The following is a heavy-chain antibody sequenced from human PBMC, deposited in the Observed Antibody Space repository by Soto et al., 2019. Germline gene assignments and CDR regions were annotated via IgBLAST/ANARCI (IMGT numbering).Heavy chain of an antibody. J-gene: IGHJ4*02. CDR2: VYSTGST. CDR3: ARLPQFLWFGALTSRAYYFNY. CDR1: GASIRGSYYF. V-gene: IGHV4-30-4*08. D-gene: IGHD3-10*01. Sequence: SETLSLTCTVTGASIRGSYYFWSWIRQPPGEGLEWLGYVYSTGSTYYNPSLKSRISMSVDTSTKTAYLQWSSLKASDTAIYYCARLPQFLWFGALTSRAYYFNYWGPGTLVTVSS.